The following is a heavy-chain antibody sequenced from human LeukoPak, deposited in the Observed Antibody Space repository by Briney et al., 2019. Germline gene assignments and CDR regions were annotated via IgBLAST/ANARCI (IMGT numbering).Heavy chain of an antibody. V-gene: IGHV1-18*04. Sequence: ASVKVSCKASGYTFTGYYMHWVRQAPGQGLEWMGRISAYNGNTNYAQKLQGRVTMTTDTSTSTAYMELRSLRSDDTAVYYCARNREFSWPTSFDYWGQGTLVTVSS. J-gene: IGHJ4*02. CDR1: GYTFTGYY. D-gene: IGHD6-13*01. CDR3: ARNREFSWPTSFDY. CDR2: ISAYNGNT.